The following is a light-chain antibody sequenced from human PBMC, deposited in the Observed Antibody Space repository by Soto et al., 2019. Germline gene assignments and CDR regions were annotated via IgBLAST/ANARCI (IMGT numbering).Light chain of an antibody. CDR1: QGISNY. Sequence: DIQLTQSPSFLSASVGDRVTITCWASQGISNYLAWYQQKPGKAPKLLIYAASTLQSGVPSRFSGSGSGTEFTLTISSLQPEDFATYYCQQLNSYPPYTFGQGTKLEIK. CDR3: QQLNSYPPYT. CDR2: AAS. V-gene: IGKV1-9*01. J-gene: IGKJ2*01.